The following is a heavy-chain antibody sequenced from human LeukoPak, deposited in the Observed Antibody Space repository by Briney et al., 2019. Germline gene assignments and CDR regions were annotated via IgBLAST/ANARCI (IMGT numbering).Heavy chain of an antibody. V-gene: IGHV3-15*07. CDR1: GFTFSNAW. J-gene: IGHJ4*02. CDR2: IKSKTDGGTT. CDR3: TTAAFFKYYDSSGYYAEYYFDY. Sequence: GGSLRLSCAASGFTFSNAWMNWVRQAPGKGLEWVGRIKSKTDGGTTDYAAPVKGRFTISRDDSKNTLYLQMNSLKTEDTAVYYYTTAAFFKYYDSSGYYAEYYFDYWGQGTLVTVSS. D-gene: IGHD3-22*01.